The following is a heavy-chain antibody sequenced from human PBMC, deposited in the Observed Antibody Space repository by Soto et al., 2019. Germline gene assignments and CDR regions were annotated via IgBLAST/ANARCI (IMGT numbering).Heavy chain of an antibody. CDR3: ARDYEYQILAFAALDI. D-gene: IGHD3-3*02. CDR1: GGAFSRYA. V-gene: IGHV1-69*01. J-gene: IGHJ3*02. CDR2: IFPMYGTP. Sequence: QVLLVQSGAEVKKPGSSVKVSCKASGGAFSRYAISWVRQAPGQGLEWVGGIFPMYGTPVYAQKLQGRVTLTADEATTTAYMELRGLRYEDTAFYYCARDYEYQILAFAALDIWGQGTMVTVSS.